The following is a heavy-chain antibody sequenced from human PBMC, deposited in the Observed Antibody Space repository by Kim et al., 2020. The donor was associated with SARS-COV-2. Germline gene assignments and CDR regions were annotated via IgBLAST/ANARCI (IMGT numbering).Heavy chain of an antibody. CDR2: ISTTGAYT. Sequence: GGSLRLSCAASGFIFDDYYMSWARQAPGKGLEWLAFISTTGAYTNYGESVKGRFTISRDNAQNSLSLQMHSLGVGDTGLYFCARVHRGGWYEVDSYYGM. CDR3: ARVHRGGWYEVDSYYGM. D-gene: IGHD1-20*01. J-gene: IGHJ6*01. CDR1: GFIFDDYY. V-gene: IGHV3-11*06.